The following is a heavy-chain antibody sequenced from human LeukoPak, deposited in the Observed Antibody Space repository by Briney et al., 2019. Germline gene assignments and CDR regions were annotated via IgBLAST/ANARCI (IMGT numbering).Heavy chain of an antibody. CDR1: GGSIGGSSYY. V-gene: IGHV4-39*05. J-gene: IGHJ5*02. Sequence: SETPSLTCTVSGGSIGGSSYYWGWIRQPPGRGLEWIGSIYYSGSTYYSPSLKSRVTISVDTSKNQFSLKLSSVTAADTAVYYCAGRPSGGGFDPWGQGTLVTVSS. CDR2: IYYSGST. D-gene: IGHD3-10*01. CDR3: AGRPSGGGFDP.